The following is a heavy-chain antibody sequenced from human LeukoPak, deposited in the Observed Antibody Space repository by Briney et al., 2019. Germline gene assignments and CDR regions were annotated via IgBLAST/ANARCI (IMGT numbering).Heavy chain of an antibody. V-gene: IGHV3-21*01. J-gene: IGHJ4*02. CDR3: AREVSEGFDF. Sequence: GGSLRLSCTASGFTFSGYSMNWIRQAPGKGLEWVSSFGTRSTSIYHAGSVKGRFAISRDNAKNSLYLQMNSLRAEDTALYYCAREVSEGFDFWGQGTLVTASS. CDR2: FGTRSTSI. CDR1: GFTFSGYS. D-gene: IGHD3-22*01.